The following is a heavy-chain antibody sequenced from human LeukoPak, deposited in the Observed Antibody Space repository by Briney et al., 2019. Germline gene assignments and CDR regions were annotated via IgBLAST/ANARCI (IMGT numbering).Heavy chain of an antibody. D-gene: IGHD3-22*01. CDR1: GFTFSSYS. CDR3: ARDLLYYYDSSPRAFDI. Sequence: GGSLRLSCAASGFTFSSYSINWVRQAPGKGLEGVSSISSSSSYIYYADSVKGRFTISRDNAKNSLYLQMNSLRAEDTAVYYCARDLLYYYDSSPRAFDIWGQGTMVTVSS. CDR2: ISSSSSYI. V-gene: IGHV3-21*01. J-gene: IGHJ3*02.